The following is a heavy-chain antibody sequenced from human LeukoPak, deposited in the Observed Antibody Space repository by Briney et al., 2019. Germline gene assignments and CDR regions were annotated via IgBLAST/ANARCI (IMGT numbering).Heavy chain of an antibody. CDR3: ARMDVCGYSRVY. CDR2: IYNSGST. J-gene: IGHJ4*02. V-gene: IGHV4-30-4*01. CDR1: GGSISSGDYY. Sequence: SQTLSLTCTVAGGSISSGDYYWSWIRQPPGKGLEWIGYIYNSGSTYYNPSLKSRVTISVDTSKNQFSLKLSSVTAADTAVYYCARMDVCGYSRVYWGQGTLVTVSS. D-gene: IGHD2-2*03.